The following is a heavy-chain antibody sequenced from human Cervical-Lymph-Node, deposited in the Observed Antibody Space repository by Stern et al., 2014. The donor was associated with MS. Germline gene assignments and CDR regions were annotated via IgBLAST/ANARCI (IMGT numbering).Heavy chain of an antibody. CDR3: ARDGDEIVATTPHFDY. V-gene: IGHV3-21*01. CDR2: ISSSSSYL. CDR1: GFTFSSYS. Sequence: EVQLVESGGGLVKPGGSLRLSCAASGFTFSSYSMNWVRQAPGKGLEWVSSISSSSSYLYYADSVKGRFTISRDNAKNSLYLQMNSLRAEDTAVYYCARDGDEIVATTPHFDYWGQGTLVTVSS. J-gene: IGHJ4*02. D-gene: IGHD5-12*01.